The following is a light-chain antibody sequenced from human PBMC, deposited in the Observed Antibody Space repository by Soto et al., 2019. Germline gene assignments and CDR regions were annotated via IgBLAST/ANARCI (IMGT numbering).Light chain of an antibody. CDR3: QQYNNWPRT. CDR2: GAS. V-gene: IGKV3-15*01. CDR1: QSSGSN. J-gene: IGKJ1*01. Sequence: ELVLPQSPGSLSLSPGERATLSCKTSQSSGSNFVAWYQQKPGQAPRLLIYGASTRATGIPARFSGSGSGTEFTLTISSLQSEDFAVYYCQQYNNWPRTFGQGTKVDIK.